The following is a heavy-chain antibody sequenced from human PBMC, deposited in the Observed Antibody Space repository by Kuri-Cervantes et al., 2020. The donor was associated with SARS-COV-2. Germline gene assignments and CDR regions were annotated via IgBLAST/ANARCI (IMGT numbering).Heavy chain of an antibody. D-gene: IGHD1-26*01. V-gene: IGHV3-7*03. CDR3: ARDDWYSGSYFYYYYYGMDV. CDR2: IKEDGSER. CDR1: GFIFGNFW. Sequence: GESLKISCAASGFIFGNFWMTWVRQAPGKGLEWVANIKEDGSERNYVDSVKGRFTISRDNSKNTLYLQMNSLRAEDTAVYYCARDDWYSGSYFYYYYYGMDVWGQGTTVTVSS. J-gene: IGHJ6*02.